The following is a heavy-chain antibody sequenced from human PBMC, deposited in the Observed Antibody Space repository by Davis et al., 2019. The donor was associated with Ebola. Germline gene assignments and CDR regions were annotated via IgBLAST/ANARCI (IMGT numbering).Heavy chain of an antibody. D-gene: IGHD4-17*01. V-gene: IGHV3-11*04. CDR2: ISNRDGTI. Sequence: GESLKISCAASGFTFSDYYMSWIRQAPGKGLEWLSYISNRDGTIFYADSVKGRFTISRDNAKNSLYLQMNSLRAEDTAVYYCAKDPNYGDYPDYWGQGTLVTVSS. CDR1: GFTFSDYY. J-gene: IGHJ4*02. CDR3: AKDPNYGDYPDY.